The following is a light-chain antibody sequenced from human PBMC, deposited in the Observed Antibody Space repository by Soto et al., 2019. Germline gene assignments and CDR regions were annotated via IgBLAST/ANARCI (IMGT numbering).Light chain of an antibody. CDR2: GAS. Sequence: IQLTQYPSSLSASRGDRVTITCRASQGIGSNLAWYLQKPGEAPKLLVYGASTLQSGVPSRFSGSGAGTVFTLTITSLQPEDFATYYCQQSNSYPLTFGGGTKV. CDR1: QGIGSN. J-gene: IGKJ4*01. CDR3: QQSNSYPLT. V-gene: IGKV1-9*01.